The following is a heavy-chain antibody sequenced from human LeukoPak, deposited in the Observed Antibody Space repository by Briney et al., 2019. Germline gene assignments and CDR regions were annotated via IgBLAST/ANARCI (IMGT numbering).Heavy chain of an antibody. CDR2: IYYSGST. CDR3: ASIPGIAAAENY. V-gene: IGHV4-59*08. D-gene: IGHD6-13*01. Sequence: PSETLSLTCTVSGGSISSYYWSWIRQPPGKGLEWIGYIYYSGSTYYNPSLKSRVTISVDTSKNQFSLKLSSVTAADTAVYYCASIPGIAAAENYWGQGTLVTVSS. CDR1: GGSISSYY. J-gene: IGHJ4*02.